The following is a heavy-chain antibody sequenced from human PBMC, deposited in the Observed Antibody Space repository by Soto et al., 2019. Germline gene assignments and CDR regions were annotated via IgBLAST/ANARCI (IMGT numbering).Heavy chain of an antibody. CDR1: GFPFSIYS. CDR2: ITSDNNTI. V-gene: IGHV3-48*02. D-gene: IGHD6-19*01. CDR3: ARSVEGHFDY. J-gene: IGHJ4*02. Sequence: EVQLVESGGGLVQPGGSLRLTCVASGFPFSIYSMNWVRQAPGKGLEWSSYITSDNNTIKYADSVKGRFTISRDNAKNLVYLQMNSLRDEDTAVYFCARSVEGHFDYWGQGTVVTVSS.